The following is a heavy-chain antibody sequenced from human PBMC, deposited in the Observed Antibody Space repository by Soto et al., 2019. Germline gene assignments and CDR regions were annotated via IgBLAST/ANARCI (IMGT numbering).Heavy chain of an antibody. V-gene: IGHV1-8*01. D-gene: IGHD4-4*01. CDR1: GYTFTSYD. CDR2: MYPNSGNT. Sequence: ASVTVSCKASGYTFTSYDINCVRPATGRGVEWMGWMYPNSGNTSYAQKFQGRVTMTRNTSMSTAYMELSSLRSEDTAVYYCARAGDYSYYYGMDVWGQGTTVTVSS. CDR3: ARAGDYSYYYGMDV. J-gene: IGHJ6*02.